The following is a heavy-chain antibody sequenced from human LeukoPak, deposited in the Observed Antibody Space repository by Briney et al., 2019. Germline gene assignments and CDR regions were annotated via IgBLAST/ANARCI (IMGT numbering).Heavy chain of an antibody. CDR3: ARASEYSSSLSAVVAFDI. V-gene: IGHV3-7*01. Sequence: PGGSLRLSCAASGFTFSSYWMSWARQAPGKGLEWVANIKQDGSEKYYVDSVKGRFTISRDNAKNSLYLQMNSLRAEDTAVYYCARASEYSSSLSAVVAFDIWGQGTMVTVSS. CDR1: GFTFSSYW. D-gene: IGHD6-6*01. J-gene: IGHJ3*02. CDR2: IKQDGSEK.